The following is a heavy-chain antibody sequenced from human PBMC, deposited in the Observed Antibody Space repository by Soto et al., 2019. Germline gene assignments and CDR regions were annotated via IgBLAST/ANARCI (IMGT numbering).Heavy chain of an antibody. Sequence: GGSLRLSCAASGFTFRTYVMSWVRQAPGKGLEWVSSISGTGGSTYYVDSVKGRFTISRDNSKNTVYLQMNNLRGEDTAAYYCAKHDNFGGSVVVVAASLDSWGQGALVTVNS. J-gene: IGHJ4*02. CDR1: GFTFRTYV. CDR2: ISGTGGST. V-gene: IGHV3-23*01. D-gene: IGHD2-15*01. CDR3: AKHDNFGGSVVVVAASLDS.